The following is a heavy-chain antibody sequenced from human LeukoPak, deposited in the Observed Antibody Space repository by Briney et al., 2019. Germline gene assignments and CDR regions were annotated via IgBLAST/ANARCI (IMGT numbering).Heavy chain of an antibody. V-gene: IGHV3-49*04. D-gene: IGHD1-7*01. J-gene: IGHJ3*02. Sequence: QAGGSLRLSCTASGFTFGDYAMSWVRQAPGKGLEWVGFIRSKAYGGTTEYAASVKGRFTISRDGSKSIAYLQMNSLKTDDTAVYYCTRGNWNYGNAFDIWCQGTMVTVSS. CDR1: GFTFGDYA. CDR3: TRGNWNYGNAFDI. CDR2: IRSKAYGGTT.